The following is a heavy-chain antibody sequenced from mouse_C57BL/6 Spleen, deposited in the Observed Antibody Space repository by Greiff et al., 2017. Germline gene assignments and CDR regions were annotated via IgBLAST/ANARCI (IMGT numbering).Heavy chain of an antibody. J-gene: IGHJ4*01. CDR3: ARSGYGNLYYYAMDY. CDR1: GYTFTDYN. V-gene: IGHV1-18*01. Sequence: VQLKESGPELVKPGASVKIPCKASGYTFTDYNMDWVKQSHGKSLEWIGDINPNNGGTIYNQKFKGKATLTVDKSSSTAYMELRSLTSEDTAVYYCARSGYGNLYYYAMDYWGQGTSVTVSS. CDR2: INPNNGGT. D-gene: IGHD2-1*01.